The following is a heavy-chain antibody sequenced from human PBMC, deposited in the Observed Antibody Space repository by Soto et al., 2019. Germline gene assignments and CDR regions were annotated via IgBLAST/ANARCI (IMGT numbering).Heavy chain of an antibody. CDR3: ARATYYYDSSGYYYYYGMDV. CDR1: GYSFTSYW. J-gene: IGHJ6*02. Sequence: GESLKISCKGSGYSFTSYWIGWVRQMPGKGLEWMGIIYPGDSDTRYSPSFQGQVTISADKSISTAYLQWSSLKASDTATYYCARATYYYDSSGYYYYYGMDVWGQGTTVTVSS. CDR2: IYPGDSDT. V-gene: IGHV5-51*01. D-gene: IGHD3-22*01.